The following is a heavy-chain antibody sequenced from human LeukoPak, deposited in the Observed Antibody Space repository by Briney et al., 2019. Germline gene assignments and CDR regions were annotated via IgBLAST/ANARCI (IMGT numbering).Heavy chain of an antibody. D-gene: IGHD6-13*01. CDR2: IIPILGIA. CDR3: ARESPSSSWTFDY. Sequence: SAKLSCKASGGTFSSYTISWVRQAPGQGLEWRGRIIPILGIANYAQKFQGRVTITADKSTSTAYMELSSLRSEDTAVYYCARESPSSSWTFDYWGQGTLVTVSS. CDR1: GGTFSSYT. V-gene: IGHV1-69*04. J-gene: IGHJ4*02.